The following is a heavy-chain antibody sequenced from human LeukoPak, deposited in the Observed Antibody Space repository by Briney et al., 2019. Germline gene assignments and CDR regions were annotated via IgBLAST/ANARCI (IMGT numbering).Heavy chain of an antibody. CDR1: GGSISSYY. V-gene: IGHV4-4*07. Sequence: SETLSLTCTVSGGSISSYYWSWIRQPAGKGLEWIGRIYTSGSTNYNPSLKSRVTMSVDTSKNQFSLKLSSVTAADTAVYYCARHINSGSYKYGFDPWGQGTLVTVSS. D-gene: IGHD1-26*01. J-gene: IGHJ5*02. CDR2: IYTSGST. CDR3: ARHINSGSYKYGFDP.